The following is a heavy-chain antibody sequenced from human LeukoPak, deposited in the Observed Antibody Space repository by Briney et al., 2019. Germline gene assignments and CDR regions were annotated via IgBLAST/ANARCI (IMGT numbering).Heavy chain of an antibody. J-gene: IGHJ4*02. Sequence: SETLSLTCTVSGGSISSYYWSWIRQPPGKGLEWIGYIYYSGSTNYNPSLKSRVTISVDKSKNQFSLKLSSVTAADTAVYYCASEVLTRYSSSWYWWGQGTLVTVSS. CDR3: ASEVLTRYSSSWYW. V-gene: IGHV4-59*12. CDR2: IYYSGST. CDR1: GGSISSYY. D-gene: IGHD6-13*01.